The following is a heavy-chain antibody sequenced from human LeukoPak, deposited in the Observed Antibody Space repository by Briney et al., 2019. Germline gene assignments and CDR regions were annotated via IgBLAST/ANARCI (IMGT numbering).Heavy chain of an antibody. V-gene: IGHV1-69*04. CDR2: IIPILGIA. CDR3: ARGTRRGYSYGYGDAFDI. CDR1: GGTFSSYA. J-gene: IGHJ3*02. D-gene: IGHD5-18*01. Sequence: SVKVSCKASGGTFSSYAISWVRQAPGQGLEWMGRIIPILGIANYAQKFQGRVTITADKSTSTAYMELSSLRSEDTAVYYCARGTRRGYSYGYGDAFDIWGQGTMVTVSS.